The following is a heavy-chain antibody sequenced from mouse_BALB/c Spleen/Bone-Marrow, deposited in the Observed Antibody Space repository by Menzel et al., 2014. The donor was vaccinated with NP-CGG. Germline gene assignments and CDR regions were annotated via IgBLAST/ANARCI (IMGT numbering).Heavy chain of an antibody. V-gene: IGHV1S81*02. CDR2: INPSNGRT. CDR1: GFTFTSYW. CDR3: ARDGNYRYAMDY. Sequence: LVESGAELVKPGASVKLSCMASGFTFTSYWIHWVKQRPGQGPEWIGGINPSNGRTNYNEKFKSKATLTEDKSSSTAYMQLSSLTSEDSAVYYCARDGNYRYAMDYWGQGTSVTVSS. D-gene: IGHD2-1*01. J-gene: IGHJ4*01.